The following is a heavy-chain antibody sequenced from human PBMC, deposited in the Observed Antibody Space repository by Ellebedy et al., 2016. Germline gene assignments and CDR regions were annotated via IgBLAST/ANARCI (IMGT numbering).Heavy chain of an antibody. V-gene: IGHV3-21*01. CDR1: GFTFSNFA. CDR2: ISRTGTYI. Sequence: GGSLRLSCAASGFTFSNFAMNWVRLAPGKGLEWVSSISRTGTYIYYAGSVRGRFTISRDNAKNSLYLQMNSLRAEDTAVYYCVKDLAGDFDFWGQGTLVTVSS. D-gene: IGHD6-19*01. J-gene: IGHJ4*02. CDR3: VKDLAGDFDF.